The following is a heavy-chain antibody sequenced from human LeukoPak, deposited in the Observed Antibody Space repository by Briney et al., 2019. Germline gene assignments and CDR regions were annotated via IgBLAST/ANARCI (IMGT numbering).Heavy chain of an antibody. D-gene: IGHD1-1*01. CDR3: AKQLRWSFDL. Sequence: GGSLRLSCAASGFTFSSYALSWVRQAPGKGLEWVSAISADGGDTYYADSVKGRFTISRDNSKNTLDLHMNSLRAEDTAVYYCAKQLRWSFDLWGRGTLVTVSS. CDR2: ISADGGDT. J-gene: IGHJ2*01. CDR1: GFTFSSYA. V-gene: IGHV3-23*01.